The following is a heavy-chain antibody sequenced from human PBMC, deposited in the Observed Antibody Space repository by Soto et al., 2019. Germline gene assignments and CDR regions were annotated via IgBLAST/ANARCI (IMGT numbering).Heavy chain of an antibody. D-gene: IGHD2-15*01. V-gene: IGHV1-18*04. J-gene: IGHJ6*02. CDR1: GYTFTSYG. CDR3: ARDQQVVAASYYYYGMDV. CDR2: ISAYNGNT. Sequence: ATVKVSCKASGYTFTSYGISWVRQAPGQGLEWMGWISAYNGNTNYAQKLQGRVTMTTDTSTSTAYMELRSLRSDDTAVYYCARDQQVVAASYYYYGMDVWGQGTTVTVSS.